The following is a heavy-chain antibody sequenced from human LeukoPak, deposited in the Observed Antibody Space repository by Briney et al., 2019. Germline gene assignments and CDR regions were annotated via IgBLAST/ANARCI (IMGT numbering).Heavy chain of an antibody. CDR1: GGSISSGDFY. V-gene: IGHV4-30-4*01. J-gene: IGHJ4*02. CDR3: ARDSIAAGGNLDY. CDR2: IYYSGNT. Sequence: SETLSLTCTVSGGSISSGDFYWSWIPQPPGKGLEYIGYIYYSGNTYYNPSLKSRVTMSVDTSKNQFSLKLSSVTAADTAVYYCARDSIAAGGNLDYWGQGTLVTVSS. D-gene: IGHD6-13*01.